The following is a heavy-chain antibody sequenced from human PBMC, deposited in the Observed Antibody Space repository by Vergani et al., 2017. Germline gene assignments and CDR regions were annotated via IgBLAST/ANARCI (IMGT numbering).Heavy chain of an antibody. Sequence: VQLEESGGGLVQPGGSLKLSCVASGLTFNDSTIHWVRQGSGKGLEWVAVISNDGGNKYYADSVKGRFTIYKDNTVDMLSLQMNSLRPDDTAVYYCVRGGRGDHGDFWSRLGPWGQGTRVIVSS. CDR1: GLTFNDST. J-gene: IGHJ5*02. CDR3: VRGGRGDHGDFWSRLGP. V-gene: IGHV3-30-3*01. D-gene: IGHD3-3*01. CDR2: ISNDGGNK.